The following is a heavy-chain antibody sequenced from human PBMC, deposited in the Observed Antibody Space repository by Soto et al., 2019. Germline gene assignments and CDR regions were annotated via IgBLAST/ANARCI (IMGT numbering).Heavy chain of an antibody. CDR3: ARSINYDFWSGGYYYSYMDV. Sequence: SETLSLTCTVSGGSISSYYWSWIRQPPGKGLEWIGYIYYSGSTNYNPSLKSRVTISVDTSKNQFSLKLSSVTAADTAVYYCARSINYDFWSGGYYYSYMDVWGKGTTVTVSS. CDR1: GGSISSYY. CDR2: IYYSGST. J-gene: IGHJ6*03. D-gene: IGHD3-3*01. V-gene: IGHV4-59*01.